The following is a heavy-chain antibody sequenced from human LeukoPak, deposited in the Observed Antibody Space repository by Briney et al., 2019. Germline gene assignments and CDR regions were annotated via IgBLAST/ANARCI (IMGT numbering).Heavy chain of an antibody. D-gene: IGHD2-2*01. V-gene: IGHV1-18*01. CDR2: ISAYNGNT. Sequence: ASVKVSCKACGYTFASYGISWVRQGPGQGLEWMGWISAYNGNTNYAQKLQGRVTMTTDTSTSTAYMELRSLRSDDTAVYYCARDTYCSSTSCYLDAFDIWGQGTMVTVSS. CDR1: GYTFASYG. J-gene: IGHJ3*02. CDR3: ARDTYCSSTSCYLDAFDI.